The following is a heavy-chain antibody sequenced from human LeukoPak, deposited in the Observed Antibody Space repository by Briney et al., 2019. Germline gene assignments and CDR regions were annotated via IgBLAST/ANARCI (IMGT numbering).Heavy chain of an antibody. Sequence: SETLSLTCTISGDSISSSSYYWGWIRQPPGKGLEWIGDIYYRGSTYYSPSLKSRVSISIDTSNNQFSLTLNSVTAADTAIYFCARRRYYDSTGYLDWGQGTLVTVSS. D-gene: IGHD3-22*01. CDR3: ARRRYYDSTGYLD. J-gene: IGHJ1*01. V-gene: IGHV4-39*01. CDR1: GDSISSSSYY. CDR2: IYYRGST.